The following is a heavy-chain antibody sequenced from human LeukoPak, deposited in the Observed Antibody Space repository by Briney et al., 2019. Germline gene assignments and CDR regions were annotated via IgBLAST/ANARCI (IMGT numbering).Heavy chain of an antibody. Sequence: PGGSLRLSCAASGFTFSSYWMHWVRQAPGKGLEWVSAISGSGGSTYYADSVKGRFTISRDNSKNTLYLQMNSLRAEDTAVYYCAKERGESYYEYFDYWGQGTLVTVSS. CDR2: ISGSGGST. J-gene: IGHJ4*02. CDR1: GFTFSSYW. CDR3: AKERGESYYEYFDY. V-gene: IGHV3-23*01. D-gene: IGHD1-26*01.